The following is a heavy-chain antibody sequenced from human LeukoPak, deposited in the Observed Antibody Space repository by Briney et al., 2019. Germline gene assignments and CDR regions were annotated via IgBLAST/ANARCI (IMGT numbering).Heavy chain of an antibody. Sequence: SETLSLTCAVYGGSFSGYYWSWIRQPPGKGLEWIGEINHGGSTNYNPSLKSRVTISVDTSKNQFSLKLSSVTAADTAVYYCARGRSYYDSSGYPLNWYFDLWGRGTLVTVSS. D-gene: IGHD3-22*01. J-gene: IGHJ2*01. CDR2: INHGGST. CDR3: ARGRSYYDSSGYPLNWYFDL. V-gene: IGHV4-34*01. CDR1: GGSFSGYY.